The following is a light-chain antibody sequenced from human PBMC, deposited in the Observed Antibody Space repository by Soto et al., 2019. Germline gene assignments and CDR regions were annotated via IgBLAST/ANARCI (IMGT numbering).Light chain of an antibody. CDR1: QSVSSSY. CDR2: GAS. Sequence: EIVLTQSPGTLSLSPGERATLSCRASQSVSSSYLAWYQQKPGQAPRLLIYGASSRATGIPDRFSGSGSGTDFTLNISSLEAEGFAVYYCQQYGSSPTFGGGTKGEIK. CDR3: QQYGSSPT. J-gene: IGKJ4*01. V-gene: IGKV3-20*01.